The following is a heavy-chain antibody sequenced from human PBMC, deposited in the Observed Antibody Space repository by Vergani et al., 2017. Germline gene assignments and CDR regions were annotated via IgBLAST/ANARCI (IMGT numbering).Heavy chain of an antibody. CDR3: ARGSTVVTPLDY. J-gene: IGHJ4*02. CDR1: GGTFSTYA. CDR2: IIPMFGLG. Sequence: QVQLVQSGAEVKKPGSSMKVSCKASGGTFSTYAISWVRQAPGQGLEWMGGIIPMFGLGNYAQKFQGRVTITADESTSTAYMELSSLRSEDTAVYYCARGSTVVTPLDYWGQGTLVTVSS. V-gene: IGHV1-69*01. D-gene: IGHD4-23*01.